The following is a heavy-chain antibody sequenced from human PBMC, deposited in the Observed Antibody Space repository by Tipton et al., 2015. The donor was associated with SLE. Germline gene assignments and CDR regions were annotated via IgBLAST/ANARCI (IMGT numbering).Heavy chain of an antibody. J-gene: IGHJ4*02. Sequence: LRLSCTVSGGSISSDGNYWNWIRQHPGKGLEWIGYIYSSDLIHYNPSLKSRVAISVDTSKNQFSLKLSSVTAADTAVYYCARGQTHPMKYDSSGEDFFDYWGQGTLVTVSS. CDR3: ARGQTHPMKYDSSGEDFFDY. D-gene: IGHD3-22*01. V-gene: IGHV4-31*03. CDR2: IYSSDLI. CDR1: GGSISSDGNY.